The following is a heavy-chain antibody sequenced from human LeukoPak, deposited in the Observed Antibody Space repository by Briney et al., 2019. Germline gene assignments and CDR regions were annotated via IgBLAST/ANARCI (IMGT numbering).Heavy chain of an antibody. D-gene: IGHD6-13*01. J-gene: IGHJ6*03. Sequence: GGSLRLSCAASGFTFNSYLMHWARHAPGKGLVWVSRINSDGSSPTYADSVKGRFTISRDNAKNTLYLQMNSLRAEDTAVYYCARVGGSSWGYFYYHMDVWGKGTAVTVSS. CDR1: GFTFNSYL. CDR2: INSDGSSP. V-gene: IGHV3-74*01. CDR3: ARVGGSSWGYFYYHMDV.